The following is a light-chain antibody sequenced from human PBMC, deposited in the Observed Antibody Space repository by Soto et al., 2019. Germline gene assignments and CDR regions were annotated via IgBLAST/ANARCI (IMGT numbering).Light chain of an antibody. CDR2: GAS. CDR1: QSISTG. Sequence: DIQMTQSPSTLSASVGDRVTITCRASQSISTGLAWYQQKPGKSPKFLIYGASSLQSGVPSRFSGSGSGTDFTLTISSLQPEDFATYYCQQSYSTWTFGQGTKVDI. CDR3: QQSYSTWT. J-gene: IGKJ1*01. V-gene: IGKV1-39*01.